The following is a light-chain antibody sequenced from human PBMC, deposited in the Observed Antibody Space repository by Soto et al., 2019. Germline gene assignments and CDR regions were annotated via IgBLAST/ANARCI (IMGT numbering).Light chain of an antibody. CDR2: DVI. J-gene: IGLJ1*01. CDR1: SSDVGGYNY. CDR3: SSYTSSSTLYV. V-gene: IGLV2-14*01. Sequence: QSALTQPASVSGSPGQSITISCTGTSSDVGGYNYVSWYQQHPDKAPKLMIYDVINRPSGISNRFSGSKSGNTASLTISGLQAEDEADYYCSSYTSSSTLYVFGTGTQLTV.